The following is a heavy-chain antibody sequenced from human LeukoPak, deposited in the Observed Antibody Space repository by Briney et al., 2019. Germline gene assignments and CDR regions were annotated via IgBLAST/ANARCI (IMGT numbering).Heavy chain of an antibody. CDR3: AQRTGSDAFDI. Sequence: GESLKISCKGSGYSFATHWIGWVRQMPGKGLEWMGTIYPGDSDTRYSPSFQGQVTISADKSISTAYLQWSSLKASDTAMYYCAQRTGSDAFDIWGQGTMVTVSS. CDR2: IYPGDSDT. V-gene: IGHV5-51*01. D-gene: IGHD1-1*01. J-gene: IGHJ3*02. CDR1: GYSFATHW.